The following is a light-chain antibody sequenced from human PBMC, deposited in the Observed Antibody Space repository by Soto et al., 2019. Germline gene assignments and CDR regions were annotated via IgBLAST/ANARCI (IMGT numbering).Light chain of an antibody. J-gene: IGKJ4*01. Sequence: DIQMTQSPSSLSASVGDRVTITCRASQSISSYLNWYQQKPGKAPKLLIYAASSLQSGVPSRFSGRGSGTEFTLTISRLQPEDFATYYCQQSYSTPITFGGGTKVEIK. CDR1: QSISSY. CDR3: QQSYSTPIT. CDR2: AAS. V-gene: IGKV1-39*01.